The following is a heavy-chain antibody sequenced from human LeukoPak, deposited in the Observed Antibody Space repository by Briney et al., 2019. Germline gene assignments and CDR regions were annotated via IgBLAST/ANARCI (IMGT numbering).Heavy chain of an antibody. CDR1: GFAFSSYA. Sequence: PGGSLRLSCAASGFAFSSYAMHWVRQAPGKGLEWLTVISNDGRNEYYADSVKGRFTISRDNAKNSLYLQMNSLRAEDTAVYYCARDTLGYSYGHDAFDIWGQGTMVTVSS. CDR3: ARDTLGYSYGHDAFDI. CDR2: ISNDGRNE. V-gene: IGHV3-30*03. D-gene: IGHD5-18*01. J-gene: IGHJ3*02.